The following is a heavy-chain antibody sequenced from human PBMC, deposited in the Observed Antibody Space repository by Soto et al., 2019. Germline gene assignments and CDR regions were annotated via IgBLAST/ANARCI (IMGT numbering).Heavy chain of an antibody. D-gene: IGHD5-18*01. J-gene: IGHJ6*02. Sequence: QVQLVQSGAEVKKPGASVKVSCKASGYTFTSYYMHWVRQAPGQGLEWMGIINPSGGSTSYAQKFQGRVTTTRDTSTSTVYMELSSLRSEDTAVYYCARERVYSYDDYYYYGMDVWGQGTTVTVSS. CDR2: INPSGGST. CDR1: GYTFTSYY. CDR3: ARERVYSYDDYYYYGMDV. V-gene: IGHV1-46*01.